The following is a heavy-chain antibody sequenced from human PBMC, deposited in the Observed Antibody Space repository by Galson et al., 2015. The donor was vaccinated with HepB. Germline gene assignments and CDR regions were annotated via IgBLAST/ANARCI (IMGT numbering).Heavy chain of an antibody. CDR3: AKGILVENGPPSYSSSWSYFDY. V-gene: IGHV3-23*01. CDR2: ISGSGGST. Sequence: SLRLSCAASGFTFSSYAMSWVRQAPGKGLEWVSAISGSGGSTYYADSVKGRFTISRDNSKNTLYLQMNSLRAEDTAVYYCAKGILVENGPPSYSSSWSYFDYWGQGTLVTVSS. CDR1: GFTFSSYA. J-gene: IGHJ4*02. D-gene: IGHD6-13*01.